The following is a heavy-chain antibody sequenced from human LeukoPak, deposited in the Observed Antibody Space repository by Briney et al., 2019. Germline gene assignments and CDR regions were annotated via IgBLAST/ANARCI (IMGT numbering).Heavy chain of an antibody. D-gene: IGHD5-18*01. J-gene: IGHJ3*02. CDR3: ARVPKGYSYGPTVAFDI. Sequence: GGSLRLSCAASGFTVSSNYMSWIRQAPGKGLEWVSYISSSGSTIYYADSVKGRFTISRDNAKNSLYLQMNSLRAEDTAVYYCARVPKGYSYGPTVAFDIWGQGTMVTVSS. CDR1: GFTVSSNY. CDR2: ISSSGSTI. V-gene: IGHV3-11*01.